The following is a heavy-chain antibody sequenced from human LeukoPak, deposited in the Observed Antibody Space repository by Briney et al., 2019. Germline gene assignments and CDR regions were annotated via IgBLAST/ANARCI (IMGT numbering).Heavy chain of an antibody. J-gene: IGHJ5*02. Sequence: PSETLSLTRTVSGGSISSYYWSWIRQPPGKGLEWIGYIYYSGSTNYNPSLKSRVTISVDTSKNQFSLKLSSVTAADTAVYYCARAWSGSGWFDPWGQGTLVTVSS. CDR1: GGSISSYY. V-gene: IGHV4-59*01. D-gene: IGHD3-10*01. CDR3: ARAWSGSGWFDP. CDR2: IYYSGST.